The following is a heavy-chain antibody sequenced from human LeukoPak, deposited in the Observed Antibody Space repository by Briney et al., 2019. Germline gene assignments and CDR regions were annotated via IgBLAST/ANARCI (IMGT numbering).Heavy chain of an antibody. D-gene: IGHD6-13*01. J-gene: IGHJ4*02. CDR3: VRDMIAAAGAGG. CDR1: GYTFTDYS. CDR2: INPNSGGT. V-gene: IGHV1-2*02. Sequence: ASVKVSCKASGYTFTDYSMHWVRQAPGQGLERMGWINPNSGGTDYAQKFQGRVTMTRVTSISTAYLEVTRLASDDTAVYFCVRDMIAAAGAGGWGQGTLVTVSS.